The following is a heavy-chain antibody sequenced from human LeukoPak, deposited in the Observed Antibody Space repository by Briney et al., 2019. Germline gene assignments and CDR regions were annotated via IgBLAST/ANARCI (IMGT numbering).Heavy chain of an antibody. CDR1: DGSMGTYY. Sequence: SETLSLTCSVSDGSMGTYYWGWIRQPPGKRLEWIGYIYYSGSTTYNPSLKSRVTMSVDTSKNQFSLRLSSVTAADTAVYYCASSNPVYYYDSSGYHFRYWGQGTLVTVSS. J-gene: IGHJ4*02. V-gene: IGHV4-59*12. CDR2: IYYSGST. D-gene: IGHD3-22*01. CDR3: ASSNPVYYYDSSGYHFRY.